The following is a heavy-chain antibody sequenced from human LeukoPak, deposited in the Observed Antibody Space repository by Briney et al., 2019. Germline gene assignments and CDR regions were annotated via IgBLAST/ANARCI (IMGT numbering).Heavy chain of an antibody. D-gene: IGHD3-10*01. J-gene: IGHJ4*02. CDR1: GFTFSSYG. Sequence: GGSLRLSCAASGFTFSSYGMHWVRQAPGKGLEWVAVISYDGSNKYYADSVKGRFTISRDNSKNTLYLQMSSLRAEDTAVYYCAKGTRGVIIPNFDYWGQGTLVTVSS. CDR2: ISYDGSNK. V-gene: IGHV3-30*18. CDR3: AKGTRGVIIPNFDY.